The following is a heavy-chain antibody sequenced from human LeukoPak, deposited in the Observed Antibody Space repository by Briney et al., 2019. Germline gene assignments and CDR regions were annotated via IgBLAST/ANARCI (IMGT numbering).Heavy chain of an antibody. CDR1: GFTFSDYG. CDR3: AKVLRGSYYPDC. CDR2: ISYDGSNK. D-gene: IGHD1-26*01. Sequence: GGSLRLSCAASGFTFSDYGMHWVRQAPGKGLEWVAVISYDGSNKYYADSVKGRFTISRDPSKNTLSLQMNSLRAEDTAVYYCAKVLRGSYYPDCWGQGTLVTVSS. V-gene: IGHV3-30*18. J-gene: IGHJ4*02.